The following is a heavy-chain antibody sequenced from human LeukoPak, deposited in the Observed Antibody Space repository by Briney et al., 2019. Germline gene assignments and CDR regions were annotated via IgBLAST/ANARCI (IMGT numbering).Heavy chain of an antibody. CDR2: ISSSGSTI. D-gene: IGHD6-13*01. Sequence: GGSLRLSCAASGFTFSDYYMSWIRQAPGKGLEWVSYISSSGSTIYYADSVKGRFTISRDNAKNSLYLQMNSLRAEDTAVYYCASSTAAGTDYYYYGMDVWGQGTTVTVSS. CDR1: GFTFSDYY. J-gene: IGHJ6*02. CDR3: ASSTAAGTDYYYYGMDV. V-gene: IGHV3-11*01.